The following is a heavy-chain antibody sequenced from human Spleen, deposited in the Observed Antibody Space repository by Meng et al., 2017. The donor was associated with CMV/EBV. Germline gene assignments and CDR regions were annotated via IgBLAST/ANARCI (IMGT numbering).Heavy chain of an antibody. Sequence: SETLSLTCAVYGGSFSGYYWSWIRQPPGKGLEWIGYIYYSGSTNYNPSLKSRVTISVDTSKNQFSLELRSVTAADTAVYYCARAPHGYNWFDPWGQGTLVTVSS. CDR1: GGSFSGYY. CDR3: ARAPHGYNWFDP. CDR2: IYYSGST. J-gene: IGHJ5*02. V-gene: IGHV4-59*01.